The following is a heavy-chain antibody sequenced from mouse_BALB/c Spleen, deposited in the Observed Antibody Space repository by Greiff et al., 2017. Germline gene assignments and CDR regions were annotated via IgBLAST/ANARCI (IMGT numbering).Heavy chain of an antibody. J-gene: IGHJ2*01. CDR2: IWTGGGT. CDR3: VREYGNYAFDY. D-gene: IGHD2-10*02. V-gene: IGHV2-9-2*01. CDR1: GFSLTSYD. Sequence: VKLVESGPGLVAPSQSLSITCTVSGFSLTSYDISWIRQPPGKGLEWLGVIWTGGGTNYNSAFMSRLSISKDNSKSQVFLKMNSLQTDDTAIYYCVREYGNYAFDYWGQGTTLTVSS.